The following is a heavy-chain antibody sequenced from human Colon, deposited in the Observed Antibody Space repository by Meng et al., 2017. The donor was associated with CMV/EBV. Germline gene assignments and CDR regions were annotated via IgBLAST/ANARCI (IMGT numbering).Heavy chain of an antibody. D-gene: IGHD1-26*01. V-gene: IGHV1-69*10. CDR1: GDTFNNYA. J-gene: IGHJ4*02. CDR3: ATGGAAQSSTNRKPFDY. CDR2: IVPIVGRT. Sequence: SVKVSCKASGDTFNNYAISWVRQAPGQGLEWVGGIVPIVGRTNYAQKFQGRVAITADKSTSTAYMELSSLRSEDTAVYFCATGGAAQSSTNRKPFDYWGQGTLVTVSS.